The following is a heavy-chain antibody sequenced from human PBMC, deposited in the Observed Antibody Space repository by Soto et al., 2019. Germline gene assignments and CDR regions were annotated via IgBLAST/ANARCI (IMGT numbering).Heavy chain of an antibody. Sequence: GGSLSLSCSASGFTFSNYALHWVRQAPGKGLEYVSSIGTNGDSTFYAESVKGRFTISRDNSKNTLYLQMRNLGTEDTAVYYCVKPPAYYIDSYAYYPVWGQGTLVTVSS. D-gene: IGHD3-22*01. V-gene: IGHV3-64D*06. CDR3: VKPPAYYIDSYAYYPV. J-gene: IGHJ4*02. CDR2: IGTNGDST. CDR1: GFTFSNYA.